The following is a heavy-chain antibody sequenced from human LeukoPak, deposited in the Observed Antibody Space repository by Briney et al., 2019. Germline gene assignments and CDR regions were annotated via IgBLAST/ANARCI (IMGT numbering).Heavy chain of an antibody. V-gene: IGHV3-21*01. Sequence: GGSLRLSCAASGFTFSSYSMNWVRQAPGKGLEWVSSISSSSSYIYYADSVKGRFTISRDNAKNSLYLQMNSLRAEDTAVYYCARGWMGVPAAIFDYWGQGTLVTVSS. CDR3: ARGWMGVPAAIFDY. J-gene: IGHJ4*02. D-gene: IGHD2-2*01. CDR2: ISSSSSYI. CDR1: GFTFSSYS.